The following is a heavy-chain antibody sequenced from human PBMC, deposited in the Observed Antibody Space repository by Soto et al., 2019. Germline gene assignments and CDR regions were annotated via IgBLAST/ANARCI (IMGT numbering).Heavy chain of an antibody. CDR2: IIPIFGTA. CDR3: ASEYCTNGVCYLLDY. Sequence: SVKVSCKASGGTFSSYAISWARQAPGQGLEWMGGIIPIFGTANYAQKFQGRVTITADTSTSTAYMELSSLRSEDTAVYYCASEYCTNGVCYLLDYWGQGTLVTVSS. J-gene: IGHJ4*02. D-gene: IGHD2-8*01. CDR1: GGTFSSYA. V-gene: IGHV1-69*06.